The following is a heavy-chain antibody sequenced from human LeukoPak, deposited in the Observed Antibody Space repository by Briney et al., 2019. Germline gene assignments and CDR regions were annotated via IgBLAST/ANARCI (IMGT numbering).Heavy chain of an antibody. CDR2: IYYSGNT. D-gene: IGHD4-23*01. Sequence: SETLSLTCTVSGGSISSHYWSWIRQPPGKGLEWIGYIYYSGNTKYNPSLKSRVTISVATSKNQFSLRLSSVTAADTAVYYCARGSTVVTLDSWGQGTLVTVSS. CDR1: GGSISSHY. J-gene: IGHJ4*02. V-gene: IGHV4-59*11. CDR3: ARGSTVVTLDS.